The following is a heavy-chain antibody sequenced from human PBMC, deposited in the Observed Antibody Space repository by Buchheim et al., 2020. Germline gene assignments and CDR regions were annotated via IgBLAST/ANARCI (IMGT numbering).Heavy chain of an antibody. J-gene: IGHJ4*02. CDR1: GFTFSSYA. D-gene: IGHD5-12*01. V-gene: IGHV3-30*04. Sequence: QVQLVESGGGVVQPGRSLRLSCAASGFTFSSYAMHWVRQAPGKGLEWVAVISYDGSNKYYADSVKGRFTISRDNSKNTLYLQMNSLRAEDTAVYYCARDPSFSGYDVSYYLDYWGQGTL. CDR2: ISYDGSNK. CDR3: ARDPSFSGYDVSYYLDY.